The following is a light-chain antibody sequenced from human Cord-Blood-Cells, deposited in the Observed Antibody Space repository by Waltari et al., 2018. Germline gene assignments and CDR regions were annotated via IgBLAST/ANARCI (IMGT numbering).Light chain of an antibody. J-gene: IGLJ3*02. CDR1: SSDVGGYNH. CDR3: SSYTSSSTWV. CDR2: DVS. Sequence: QSALTQPASVSGSPGQSITISCPGTSSDVGGYNHFSWYQQHPGKAPKPMIYDVSNRPSGVSNRFSGSKSGNTASLTISGLQAEDEAYYYCSSYTSSSTWVFGGGTKLTVL. V-gene: IGLV2-14*01.